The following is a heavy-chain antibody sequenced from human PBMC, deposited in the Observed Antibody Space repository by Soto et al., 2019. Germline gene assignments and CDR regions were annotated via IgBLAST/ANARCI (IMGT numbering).Heavy chain of an antibody. V-gene: IGHV3-74*03. CDR3: ASHHCRGGSCYGGDAFDI. D-gene: IGHD2-15*01. CDR1: GFTFNNYC. CDR2: INSDGTST. Sequence: VQLVESGGGLVQPGGSLRLCCAASGFTFNNYCMHWVCEIPGEGLVWVSRINSDGTSTTYADSVKGRFTISRDNAKNTLYLQMNSLRAEDTAVYYCASHHCRGGSCYGGDAFDIWGQGTMVTVSS. J-gene: IGHJ3*02.